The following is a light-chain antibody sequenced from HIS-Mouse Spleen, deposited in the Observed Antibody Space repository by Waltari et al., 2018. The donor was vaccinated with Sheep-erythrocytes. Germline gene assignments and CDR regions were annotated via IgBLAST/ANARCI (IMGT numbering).Light chain of an antibody. Sequence: QSALTQPASVSGSPGQSLPIPCTGTSSDVGSYNLVSWYQQHPGKAPKLMIYEGSKRPSGVSNRFSGSKSGNTASLTISGLQAEDEADYYCCSYAGSSTPWVFGGGTKLTVL. CDR3: CSYAGSSTPWV. J-gene: IGLJ3*02. V-gene: IGLV2-23*01. CDR2: EGS. CDR1: SSDVGSYNL.